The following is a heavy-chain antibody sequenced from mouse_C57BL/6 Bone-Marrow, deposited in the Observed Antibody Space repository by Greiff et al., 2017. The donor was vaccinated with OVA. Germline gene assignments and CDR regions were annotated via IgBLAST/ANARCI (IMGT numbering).Heavy chain of an antibody. Sequence: QVQLQQSGAELVKPGASVKLSCKASGYTFTSYWMHWVKQRPGQGLEWIGMIHPNSGSTNYNEKFKSKATLTVDKSSSTAYMQLSSLTSEDSAVYDCARTRIYYDYEGDFDYWGQGTTLTVSS. J-gene: IGHJ2*01. CDR2: IHPNSGST. CDR3: ARTRIYYDYEGDFDY. D-gene: IGHD2-4*01. CDR1: GYTFTSYW. V-gene: IGHV1-64*01.